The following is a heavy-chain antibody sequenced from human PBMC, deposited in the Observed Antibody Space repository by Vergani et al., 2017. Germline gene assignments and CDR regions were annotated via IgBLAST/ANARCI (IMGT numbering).Heavy chain of an antibody. CDR2: IGVSDISI. CDR1: GFTFSAYS. V-gene: IGHV3-48*01. J-gene: IGHJ4*02. D-gene: IGHD2-21*02. Sequence: DVRLVESGGGVVQPGGSLRLSCAASGFTFSAYSMNWVRQTPGKGLEWISYIGVSDISIYYADSVMGRFAISRDNARNLLFLQMNSLKADDSALYFCVRYPDYCSFDSWCQGALVTVSS. CDR3: VRYPDYCSFDS.